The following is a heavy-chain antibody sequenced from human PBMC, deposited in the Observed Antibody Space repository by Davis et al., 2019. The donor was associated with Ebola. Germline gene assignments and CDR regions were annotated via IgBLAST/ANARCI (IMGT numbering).Heavy chain of an antibody. J-gene: IGHJ4*02. V-gene: IGHV3-23*01. CDR3: AKDWSVSGSYVDY. D-gene: IGHD1-26*01. Sequence: PGGSLRLSCAASGFSFSSYGMNWVRQAPGKGLKWVSGLNRYGGSTYYADSVKGRFTISRDNSKNTLYLQMNSLRAEDTAVYYCAKDWSVSGSYVDYWDQGTLVTVSS. CDR1: GFSFSSYG. CDR2: LNRYGGST.